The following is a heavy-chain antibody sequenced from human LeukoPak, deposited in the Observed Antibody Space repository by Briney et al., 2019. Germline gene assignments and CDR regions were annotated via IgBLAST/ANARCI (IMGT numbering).Heavy chain of an antibody. CDR1: GFTLSSYE. V-gene: IGHV3-48*03. D-gene: IGHD3-10*01. CDR2: ISSSGSAI. Sequence: PGGSLRHSCAASGFTLSSYEMNWVRQAPGKGLEWVSYISSSGSAIYYADSVKGRFTISRDNAKNSLYLQMNSLRAEDTAVYYCARDFRLTMVRGVASFDYWGQGTLVTVSS. CDR3: ARDFRLTMVRGVASFDY. J-gene: IGHJ4*02.